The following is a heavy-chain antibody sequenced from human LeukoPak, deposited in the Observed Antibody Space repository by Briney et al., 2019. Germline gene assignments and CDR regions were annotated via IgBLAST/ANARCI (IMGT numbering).Heavy chain of an antibody. D-gene: IGHD1-26*01. J-gene: IGHJ4*02. CDR1: GFIFSSYS. Sequence: GGSLRFSCAASGFIFSSYSMNWVRQAPGKGLEWVSYISSSSTAIYYADSVKGRFTISRDNAQNSLYLQMNSLRAEDTAIYYCVRDRGTYRPIDYWGQGTLVTVSS. CDR3: VRDRGTYRPIDY. CDR2: ISSSSTAI. V-gene: IGHV3-21*04.